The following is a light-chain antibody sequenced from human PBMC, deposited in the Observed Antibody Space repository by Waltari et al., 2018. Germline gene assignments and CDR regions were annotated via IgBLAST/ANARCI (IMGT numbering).Light chain of an antibody. CDR1: DSNLGAAYG. CDR3: QSYDRGLTQV. J-gene: IGLJ3*02. V-gene: IGLV1-40*01. Sequence: QSVLTQPPSVSGAPGQTVTISCTGSDSNLGAAYGVHWYQFFRGTAPRLLIFGDTNRPSGVPERFSASKSGASASLTISGLRTEDEAIYYCQSYDRGLTQVFGGGTRLTVL. CDR2: GDT.